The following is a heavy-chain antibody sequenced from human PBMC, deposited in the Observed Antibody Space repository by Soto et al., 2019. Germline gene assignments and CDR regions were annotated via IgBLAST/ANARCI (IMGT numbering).Heavy chain of an antibody. V-gene: IGHV3-33*01. Sequence: GGSLRLSCAASGFTFSSYGMHWVRQAPGKGLEWVAVIWYDGSNKYYADSVKGRFTISRDNSKNTLYLQMNSLRAEDTAVYYCARDTAGNFYYYYGMDVWGQGTTVTVSS. CDR3: ARDTAGNFYYYYGMDV. CDR2: IWYDGSNK. D-gene: IGHD6-13*01. CDR1: GFTFSSYG. J-gene: IGHJ6*02.